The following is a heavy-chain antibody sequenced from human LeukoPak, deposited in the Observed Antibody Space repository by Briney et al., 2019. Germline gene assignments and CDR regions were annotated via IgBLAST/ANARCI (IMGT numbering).Heavy chain of an antibody. Sequence: PGGSLTLSCAAPGFTVSDNYMSWVRQAPGKGLEWVSVMYSRGDTYYADSVKGRFTFSRDISKNTLYLQMNGLRTEDTAMYYCARDAPQVPAAGVLASWGQGTLVTVSS. V-gene: IGHV3-53*01. CDR1: GFTVSDNY. J-gene: IGHJ5*02. D-gene: IGHD6-13*01. CDR2: MYSRGDT. CDR3: ARDAPQVPAAGVLAS.